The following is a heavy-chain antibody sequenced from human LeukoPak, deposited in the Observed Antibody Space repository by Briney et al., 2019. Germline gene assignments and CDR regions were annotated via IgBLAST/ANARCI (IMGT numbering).Heavy chain of an antibody. CDR1: GFTVSSNY. D-gene: IGHD1-26*01. Sequence: PGGSLRLSCAASGFTVSSNYMSWVRQAPGKGLEWVSVIYSGGSTYYADSVKGRFTISRDNSKNTLYLQTNSLKAEDTAVYYCARDIGVGATTTFDYWGQGTLVTVSS. CDR3: ARDIGVGATTTFDY. J-gene: IGHJ4*02. V-gene: IGHV3-66*01. CDR2: IYSGGST.